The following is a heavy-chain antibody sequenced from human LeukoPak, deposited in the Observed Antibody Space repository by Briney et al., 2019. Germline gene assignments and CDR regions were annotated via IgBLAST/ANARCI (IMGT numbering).Heavy chain of an antibody. CDR2: IYYSGST. D-gene: IGHD6-13*01. Sequence: PSETLSLTCSVSGYSISSGYFWGWIRQPPGKRLEWIGYIYYSGSTNYNPSLKSRVTISVDTSKNQFSLKLSSVTAADTAVYYCARDKAAELAGYFDYWGQGTLVTVSS. J-gene: IGHJ4*02. CDR3: ARDKAAELAGYFDY. CDR1: GYSISSGYF. V-gene: IGHV4-61*01.